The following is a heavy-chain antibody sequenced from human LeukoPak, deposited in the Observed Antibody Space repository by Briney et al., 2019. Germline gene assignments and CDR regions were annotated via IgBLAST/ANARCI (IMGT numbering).Heavy chain of an antibody. Sequence: PSETLSLTCTVSGGSISSYYWTWIRQPPGKGLEWIGYIYYSGNTNYNPSLKSRVTISLDTSKNQFSLKLSSVTTADTAVYYCAGDYGDYEGACDLWGQGTMVTVSS. CDR3: AGDYGDYEGACDL. CDR1: GGSISSYY. CDR2: IYYSGNT. J-gene: IGHJ3*01. V-gene: IGHV4-59*01. D-gene: IGHD4-17*01.